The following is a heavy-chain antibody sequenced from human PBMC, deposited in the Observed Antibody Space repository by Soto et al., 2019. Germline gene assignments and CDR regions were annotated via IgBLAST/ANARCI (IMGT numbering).Heavy chain of an antibody. V-gene: IGHV1-69*13. CDR2: IIPIFGTA. CDR1: GGTFSSYA. CDR3: ARSDYYDSSGYYSNWFDP. D-gene: IGHD3-22*01. J-gene: IGHJ5*02. Sequence: ASVKVSCKASGGTFSSYAISWVRQAPGQGLEWMGGIIPIFGTANYAQKFQGRVTITADESTSTAYMELSSLRSEDTAVYYCARSDYYDSSGYYSNWFDPWGQGTLVTVSS.